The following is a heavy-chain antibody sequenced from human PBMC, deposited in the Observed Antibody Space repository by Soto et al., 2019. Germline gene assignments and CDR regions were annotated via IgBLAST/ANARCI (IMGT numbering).Heavy chain of an antibody. Sequence: EVQLVESGGGLIQPGGSLKLSCAASGFTVGNNYMSWVRQAPGKGLEWVSLIYSTGTTKYADSVKCRFTVSRDNAKNTLYLQMNSPRAEDTAAYYCAKDGRGSGSCYNTFGYWGQGTLVTVSS. V-gene: IGHV3-53*01. CDR1: GFTVGNNY. J-gene: IGHJ4*02. CDR3: AKDGRGSGSCYNTFGY. CDR2: IYSTGTT. D-gene: IGHD3-10*01.